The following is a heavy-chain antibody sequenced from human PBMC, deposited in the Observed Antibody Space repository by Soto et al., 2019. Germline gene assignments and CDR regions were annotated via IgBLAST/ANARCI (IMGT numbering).Heavy chain of an antibody. V-gene: IGHV1-8*01. D-gene: IGHD3-3*01. J-gene: IGHJ6*03. CDR2: MNPNSGNT. Sequence: ASVKVSCKASGYTFTSYDINWVRQATGQGLEWMGWMNPNSGNTGYAQKFQGRVTMTRNTSISTAYMELSSLRSEDTAVYYCARAGFWSGYPTFSYYMDVWGKGTTVTVSS. CDR1: GYTFTSYD. CDR3: ARAGFWSGYPTFSYYMDV.